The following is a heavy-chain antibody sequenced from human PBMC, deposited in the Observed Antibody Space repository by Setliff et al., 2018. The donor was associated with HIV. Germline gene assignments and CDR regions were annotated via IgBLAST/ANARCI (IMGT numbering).Heavy chain of an antibody. CDR3: VVYFGGNGGRGL. D-gene: IGHD2-15*01. Sequence: PSETLSLTCTVSGGSISSYYWSVFRQPPGKGLEWIGYIYYSGSSNYNPSLKSRVTISVDTSKSQFSLKLNSVTAADTAHYFCVVYFGGNGGRGLWGQGTLVTVSS. J-gene: IGHJ4*02. V-gene: IGHV4-59*01. CDR1: GGSISSYY. CDR2: IYYSGSS.